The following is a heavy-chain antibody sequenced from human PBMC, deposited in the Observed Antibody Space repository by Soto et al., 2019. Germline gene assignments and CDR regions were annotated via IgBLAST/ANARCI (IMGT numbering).Heavy chain of an antibody. V-gene: IGHV1-2*02. D-gene: IGHD6-19*01. CDR2: INPNSGGT. J-gene: IGHJ4*02. CDR3: ARAYSSGWYY. Sequence: QVQLVQFGAEVKKPGDSLKVSYKASGYTFTGYYMHWVRQAPGQGLEWMGWINPNSGGTNYAQKFQGRVTMTRDTSISTAYMELSRLRSDDTAVYYCARAYSSGWYYWGQGTLVTVSS. CDR1: GYTFTGYY.